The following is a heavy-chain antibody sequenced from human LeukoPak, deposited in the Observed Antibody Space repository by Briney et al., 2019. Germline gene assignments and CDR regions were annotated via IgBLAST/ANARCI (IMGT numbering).Heavy chain of an antibody. CDR2: ISAYNGNT. CDR3: ARAFGVLGGLNWFDP. D-gene: IGHD3-10*01. Sequence: GASVKVSCKASGYTFTSYGISWVRQAPGQGLEGMGWISAYNGNTNYAQKLQGRVTITTETSTSTAYMELRSLRSDDTAVYYCARAFGVLGGLNWFDPWGQGTLVTVSS. J-gene: IGHJ5*02. CDR1: GYTFTSYG. V-gene: IGHV1-18*01.